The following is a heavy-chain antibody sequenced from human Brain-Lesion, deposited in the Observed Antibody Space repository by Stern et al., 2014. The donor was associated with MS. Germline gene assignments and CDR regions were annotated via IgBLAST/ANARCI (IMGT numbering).Heavy chain of an antibody. J-gene: IGHJ4*02. V-gene: IGHV4-39*01. Sequence: VQLVESGPGLVKPSETLSLTCTVSGGSISSSSYYWGWIRQPPGKGLEWIGSIYYRGSTYYNPSLKSRVTISRDTSKNQFSLRLSSVTAADTAVYFCAKLWLGELPESPFDYWGQGTLVTVSS. CDR2: IYYRGST. CDR1: GGSISSSSYY. CDR3: AKLWLGELPESPFDY. D-gene: IGHD3-10*01.